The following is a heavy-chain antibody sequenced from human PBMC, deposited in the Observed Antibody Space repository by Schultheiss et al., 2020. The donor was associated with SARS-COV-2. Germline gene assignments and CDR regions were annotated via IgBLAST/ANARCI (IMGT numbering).Heavy chain of an antibody. J-gene: IGHJ4*02. Sequence: GESLKISCKGSGYSFTSYWIGWVRQMPGKGLEWMGIIYPGDSDTRYSPSFQGQVTISADKSISTAYLQWSSLKASDTAMYYCARRASYCSSTSCYMMAIDYWGQGTLVTVSS. CDR2: IYPGDSDT. CDR1: GYSFTSYW. V-gene: IGHV5-51*01. CDR3: ARRASYCSSTSCYMMAIDY. D-gene: IGHD2-2*02.